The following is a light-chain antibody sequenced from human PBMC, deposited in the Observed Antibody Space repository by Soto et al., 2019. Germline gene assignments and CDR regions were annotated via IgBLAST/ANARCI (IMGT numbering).Light chain of an antibody. V-gene: IGKV1-12*01. J-gene: IGKJ5*01. CDR1: QDISNW. CDR3: QQARRFPIT. CDR2: AAS. Sequence: DIQMTQSPSSVSASVGDRVTISCRASQDISNWLAWYQQKPGEAPKFLIYAASNLQSGVPSKFSGSGSGTDFTLTISSLQPEDFAVYYCQQARRFPITFGQGTRLEMK.